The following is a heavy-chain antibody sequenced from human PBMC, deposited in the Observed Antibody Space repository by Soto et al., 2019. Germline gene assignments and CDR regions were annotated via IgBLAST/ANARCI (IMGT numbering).Heavy chain of an antibody. CDR3: ARALAYDILTGYPPEYFQH. CDR2: ISAYNGNT. Sequence: QVQLVQSGAEVKKPGASVKVSCKASGYTFTSYGISWVRQAPGQGLEWMGWISAYNGNTNYAQKLQGRVTMTTDTXXSXAXXELRSLRSDDTAVYYCARALAYDILTGYPPEYFQHWGQGTLVTVSS. D-gene: IGHD3-9*01. V-gene: IGHV1-18*01. J-gene: IGHJ1*01. CDR1: GYTFTSYG.